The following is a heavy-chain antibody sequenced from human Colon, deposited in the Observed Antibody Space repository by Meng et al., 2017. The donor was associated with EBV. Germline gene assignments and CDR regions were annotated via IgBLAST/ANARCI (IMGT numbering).Heavy chain of an antibody. CDR1: GGSISSSSYS. CDR3: ARGIQIWHEIDY. Sequence: HLQRTESGPGLVKPSETLSLTCTVSGGSISSSSYSCAWIRQPPGKGLEWIGGISYGGSTSYNPSLKSRVTISIDTSKNQFSLSLTTVTAADTAIYYCARGIQIWHEIDYWGQGTLVTVSS. J-gene: IGHJ4*02. V-gene: IGHV4-39*07. D-gene: IGHD5-18*01. CDR2: ISYGGST.